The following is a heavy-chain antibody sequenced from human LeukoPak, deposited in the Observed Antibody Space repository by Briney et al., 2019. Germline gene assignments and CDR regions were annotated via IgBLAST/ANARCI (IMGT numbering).Heavy chain of an antibody. CDR2: INPNSGGT. CDR1: GYTFTSYG. J-gene: IGHJ4*02. V-gene: IGHV1-2*02. D-gene: IGHD6-19*01. Sequence: ASVKVSCKASGYTFTSYGISWVRQAPGQGLEWMGWINPNSGGTNYAQKFQGRVTMTRDTSISTAYMELSRLRSDDTAVYYCATVRYSSGWRYYYFDYWGQGTLVTVSS. CDR3: ATVRYSSGWRYYYFDY.